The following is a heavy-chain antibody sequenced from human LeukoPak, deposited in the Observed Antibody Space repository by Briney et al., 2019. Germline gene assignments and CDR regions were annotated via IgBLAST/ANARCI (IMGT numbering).Heavy chain of an antibody. V-gene: IGHV4-39*01. CDR1: GGSISSYY. Sequence: SETLSLTCTVSGGSISSYYWGWIRQPPGKGLEWIGSIYYSGSTSYNPSLKSRVTISVDTSKTQFYLKLSSVTAADTDVYYCARRTAMDLDYWGQGTLVTVSS. CDR3: ARRTAMDLDY. D-gene: IGHD5-18*01. J-gene: IGHJ4*02. CDR2: IYYSGST.